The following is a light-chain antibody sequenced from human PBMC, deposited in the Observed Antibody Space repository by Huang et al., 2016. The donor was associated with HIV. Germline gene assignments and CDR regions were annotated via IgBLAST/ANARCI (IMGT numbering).Light chain of an antibody. V-gene: IGKV3-15*01. Sequence: IVMTQSPATLSVAPGERVTLSCRANRTVSTNLAWYHQRPGQAPRLLLYGSSTRAPGVPARFSGSGSGTDFSLTISSLQSEDFALYYCHQYNNWLLSFGGGTRVDI. CDR3: HQYNNWLLS. CDR2: GSS. CDR1: RTVSTN. J-gene: IGKJ4*01.